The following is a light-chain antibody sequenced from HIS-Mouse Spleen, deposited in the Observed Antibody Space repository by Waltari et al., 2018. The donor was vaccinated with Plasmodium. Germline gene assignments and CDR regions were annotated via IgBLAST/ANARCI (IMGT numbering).Light chain of an antibody. CDR1: ALPKKY. CDR2: EDS. J-gene: IGLJ3*02. CDR3: YSTDSSGNHRV. V-gene: IGLV3-10*01. Sequence: SYELTQPPSVSVSPGQTARITCSGDALPKKYAYCYQQKSGQAPVLVIYEDSKRTSGIPVRFSGSISGTMATLTISGAQVEDEADYYCYSTDSSGNHRVFGGGTKLTVL.